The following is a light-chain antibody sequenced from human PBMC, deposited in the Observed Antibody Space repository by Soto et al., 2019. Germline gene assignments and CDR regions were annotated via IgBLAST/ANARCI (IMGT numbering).Light chain of an antibody. CDR1: QNVSGW. V-gene: IGKV1-5*03. Sequence: DIQMTQSPSTLSASVGDTVTITCRASQNVSGWLAWYQQIPGKAPKLLIFKASRLQTGVPSRFSGSGSGTDFTLTISSLQPDDSATYYCQHYYTYSKTFGQGTKVEIK. J-gene: IGKJ2*01. CDR3: QHYYTYSKT. CDR2: KAS.